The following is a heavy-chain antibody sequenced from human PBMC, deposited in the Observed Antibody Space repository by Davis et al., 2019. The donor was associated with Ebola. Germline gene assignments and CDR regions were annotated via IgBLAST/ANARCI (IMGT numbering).Heavy chain of an antibody. CDR2: ITSTGYTK. V-gene: IGHV3-30*18. D-gene: IGHD6-13*01. CDR3: TKGGSPDY. CDR1: TFTFSDYG. J-gene: IGHJ4*02. Sequence: PAGSLTLSCVASSTFTFSDYGMNWVRQAPGKGLEWVALITSTGYTKYYADSVKGRFTISRDNSKNTLYLDMNGLREGDTAFYYCTKGGSPDYWGQGTLVTVSS.